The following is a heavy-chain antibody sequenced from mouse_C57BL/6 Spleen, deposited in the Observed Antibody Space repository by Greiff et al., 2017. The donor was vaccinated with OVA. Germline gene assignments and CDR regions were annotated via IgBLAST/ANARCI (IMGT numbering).Heavy chain of an antibody. CDR2: INPNNGGT. J-gene: IGHJ2*01. CDR1: GYTFTAYY. Sequence: VQLKQSGPELVKPGASVKIPCKASGYTFTAYYMDWVKQSPGKSLEWIGDINPNNGGTINNQKFTGTATMTVDKSSSTAYMELRSLTSEDTAVDYCERGNFDYWGQGTTLTVSS. V-gene: IGHV1-18*01. CDR3: ERGNFDY.